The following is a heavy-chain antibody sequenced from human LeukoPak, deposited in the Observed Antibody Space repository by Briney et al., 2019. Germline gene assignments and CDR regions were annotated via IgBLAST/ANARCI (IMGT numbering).Heavy chain of an antibody. CDR3: ARDLNN. J-gene: IGHJ4*02. D-gene: IGHD2/OR15-2a*01. V-gene: IGHV3-53*01. Sequence: GGPLRLSCVASAFTVSFNYMSGGRQAPGKGLEWVPVIYSGGSTYYADSVKGRFTISRDNSKNTLYLQMNSLRAEDTAVYYCARDLNNWGQGTLVTVSS. CDR2: IYSGGST. CDR1: AFTVSFNY.